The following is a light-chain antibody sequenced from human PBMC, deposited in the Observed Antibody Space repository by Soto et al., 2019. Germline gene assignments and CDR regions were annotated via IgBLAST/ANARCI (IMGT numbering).Light chain of an antibody. CDR2: GAS. Sequence: EIVLTQSPGTLSLSPGEGATLSCRASQSVSSISLAWYQQKPGQAPRLLIYGASTRATGIPDRFSGSGSGTDFTLTISRLEPEDFAVYYCQQYGSSPITFGQGTRLEIK. CDR3: QQYGSSPIT. CDR1: QSVSSIS. J-gene: IGKJ5*01. V-gene: IGKV3-20*01.